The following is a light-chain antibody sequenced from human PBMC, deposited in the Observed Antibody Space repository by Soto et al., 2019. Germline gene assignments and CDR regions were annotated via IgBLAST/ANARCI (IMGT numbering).Light chain of an antibody. J-gene: IGLJ1*01. V-gene: IGLV2-8*01. CDR2: EVV. CDR3: KSYAGSNTYV. Sequence: QSALTQPRSASWSPGQSVTISCTGTKNDIGVYDFVSWYQHHPGKAPRLIIYEVVQRPSGVPDRFSGSKSGNTASLTVSGLQAADEADYFCKSYAGSNTYVFGSGTKSPX. CDR1: KNDIGVYDF.